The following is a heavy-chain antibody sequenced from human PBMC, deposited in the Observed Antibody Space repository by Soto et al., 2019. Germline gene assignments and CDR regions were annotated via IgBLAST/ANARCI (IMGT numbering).Heavy chain of an antibody. J-gene: IGHJ5*02. CDR3: ARELWFGELSSWFDP. CDR2: IYHSGST. Sequence: PSETLSLTCAVSGGSISSGGYSWSWIRQPPGEGLEWIGYIYHSGSTYYNPSLKSRVTISVDRSKNQFSLKLSSVTAADTAVYYCARELWFGELSSWFDPWGQGTLVTVSS. CDR1: GGSISSGGYS. D-gene: IGHD3-10*01. V-gene: IGHV4-30-2*01.